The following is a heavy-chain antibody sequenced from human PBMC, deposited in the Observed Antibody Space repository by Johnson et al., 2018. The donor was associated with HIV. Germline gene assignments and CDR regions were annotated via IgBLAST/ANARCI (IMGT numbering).Heavy chain of an antibody. V-gene: IGHV3-66*01. CDR1: GFTVSSNY. Sequence: VHLVESGGGLVQPGGSLRLSCAASGFTVSSNYMSWVRQAPGKGLEWVSIIYSGGSTYYADSVQGRFTISSDNSKNSLYLQMNSLRAEDTALYYCARVPSFLGRGLDAFDIWGQGTMVTVSS. CDR3: ARVPSFLGRGLDAFDI. D-gene: IGHD2/OR15-2a*01. CDR2: IYSGGST. J-gene: IGHJ3*02.